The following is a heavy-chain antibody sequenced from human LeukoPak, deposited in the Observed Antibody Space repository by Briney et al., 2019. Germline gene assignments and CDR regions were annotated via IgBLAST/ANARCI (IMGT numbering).Heavy chain of an antibody. CDR1: GGSISSYY. CDR3: ARVPLDYGDNNWFDP. V-gene: IGHV4-59*01. CDR2: IYYSGST. J-gene: IGHJ5*02. D-gene: IGHD4-17*01. Sequence: SETLSLTCTVSGGSISSYYWSWIRQPPGKGLEWIGYIYYSGSTNYNPSLKSRVTISVDTSKNQFSLKLSSVTAADTAVYYCARVPLDYGDNNWFDPWGQGTLVTVSS.